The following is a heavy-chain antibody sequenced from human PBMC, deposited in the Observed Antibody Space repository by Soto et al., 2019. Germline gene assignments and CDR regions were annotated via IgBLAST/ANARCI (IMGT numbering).Heavy chain of an antibody. V-gene: IGHV4-30-2*06. D-gene: IGHD3-9*01. J-gene: IGHJ5*02. CDR2: IAYSGDT. CDR1: GDSIIRAGYS. Sequence: SETLSLTCAVSGDSIIRAGYSWSWIRQSPGKRLEWIGYIAYSGDTYYNPSLRSRVTISADRSENKFSLTLKSVTAADTAVYFCARDFERSAIGPWGQGTSVTV. CDR3: ARDFERSAIGP.